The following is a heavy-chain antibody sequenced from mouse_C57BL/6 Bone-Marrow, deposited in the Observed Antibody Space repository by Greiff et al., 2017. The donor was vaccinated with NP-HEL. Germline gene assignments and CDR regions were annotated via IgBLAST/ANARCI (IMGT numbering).Heavy chain of an antibody. CDR3: ARLWPIDY. J-gene: IGHJ2*01. V-gene: IGHV5-6*01. CDR2: ISSGGSYT. Sequence: DVHLVESGGDLVKPGGSLKLSCAASGFTFSSYGMSWVRQTPDKRLEWVATISSGGSYTYYPDSVKGRFTISRDNAKNTLYLQMSSLKSEDTAMYYCARLWPIDYWGQGTTLTVSS. CDR1: GFTFSSYG. D-gene: IGHD1-1*02.